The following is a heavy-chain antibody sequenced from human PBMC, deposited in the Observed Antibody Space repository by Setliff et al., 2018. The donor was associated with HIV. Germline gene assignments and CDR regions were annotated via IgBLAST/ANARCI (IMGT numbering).Heavy chain of an antibody. V-gene: IGHV1-46*01. Sequence: ASVKVSCKASGYTFTRYYMHWVRQAPGQGLEWMGIINPSGGSASYAQKFQGRVTMTRDTSTSTVYMELSSLRSEDTSLYYCARRGGYSYATDAFDIWGQVTMVTVSS. CDR1: GYTFTRYY. D-gene: IGHD5-18*01. CDR2: INPSGGSA. CDR3: ARRGGYSYATDAFDI. J-gene: IGHJ3*02.